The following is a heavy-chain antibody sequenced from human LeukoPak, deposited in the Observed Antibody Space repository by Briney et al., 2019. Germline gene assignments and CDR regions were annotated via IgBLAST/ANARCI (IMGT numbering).Heavy chain of an antibody. V-gene: IGHV1-2*02. CDR1: GYTFIDYF. CDR2: INPNSGGT. D-gene: IGHD3-22*01. Sequence: GASVKVSCTASGYTFIDYFMHWVRQAPGQGLEWMGWINPNSGGTNYAQRFQGRVTMTRDTSISTTYMELSRLRSDDTAMYYCARDRGWGSSGYPLHHLEYWGQGSLVIVSS. J-gene: IGHJ4*02. CDR3: ARDRGWGSSGYPLHHLEY.